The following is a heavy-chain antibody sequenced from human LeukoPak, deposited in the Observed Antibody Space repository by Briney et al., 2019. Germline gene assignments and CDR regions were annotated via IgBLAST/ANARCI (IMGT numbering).Heavy chain of an antibody. V-gene: IGHV3-13*01. Sequence: PGGSLRLSCAASGFTFSSYDMHWVRQATGKGLEWVSAIGTAGDTYYPGSVKGRFTISRENAKNSLYLQMNSLRAGDTAVYYCASTSRDSSGWYYFDYWGQGTLVTVSS. J-gene: IGHJ4*02. CDR2: IGTAGDT. CDR3: ASTSRDSSGWYYFDY. CDR1: GFTFSSYD. D-gene: IGHD6-19*01.